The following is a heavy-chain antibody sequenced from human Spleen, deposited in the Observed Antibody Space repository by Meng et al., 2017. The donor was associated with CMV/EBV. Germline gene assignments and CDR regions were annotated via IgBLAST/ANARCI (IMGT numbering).Heavy chain of an antibody. CDR2: ISYDGSNK. V-gene: IGHV3-30*04. D-gene: IGHD3-10*01. J-gene: IGHJ4*02. Sequence: GGSLRLSCAASGFTFSSYAMHWVRQAPGKGLEWVAVISYDGSNKYYADSVKGRFTISRDNSKNTLYLQMNSLRAEDTAVYYCARTNVLLWFGAFDYWGQGTLVTVSS. CDR3: ARTNVLLWFGAFDY. CDR1: GFTFSSYA.